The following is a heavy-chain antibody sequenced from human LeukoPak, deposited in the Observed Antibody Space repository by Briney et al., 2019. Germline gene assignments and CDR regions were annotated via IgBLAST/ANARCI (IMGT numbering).Heavy chain of an antibody. CDR1: GGSFSGYY. V-gene: IGHV4-34*01. J-gene: IGHJ3*02. CDR3: ARGWVLWFGELFDAFDI. Sequence: PSETLSLTCAVYGGSFSGYYWSWIRQPPGKGLEWIGEINHSGSTNYNPSLKSRVTISVDTSKNQFSLKLSSVTAADTAVYYCARGWVLWFGELFDAFDIWGQGTMVTVSS. CDR2: INHSGST. D-gene: IGHD3-10*01.